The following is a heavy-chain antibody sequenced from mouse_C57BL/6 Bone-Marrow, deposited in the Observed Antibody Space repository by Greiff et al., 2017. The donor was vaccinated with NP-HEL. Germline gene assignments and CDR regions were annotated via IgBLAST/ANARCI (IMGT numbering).Heavy chain of an antibody. Sequence: QVQLQQPGAELVKPGASVKMSCKASGYTFTSYWITWVKQRPGQGLEWIGDIYPGSGSTNYNEKFKSKATLTVDTSSSTAYMQLSSLTSEDSAVYYCARSYYGSSYVWYFDVWGTGTTVTVSS. CDR3: ARSYYGSSYVWYFDV. D-gene: IGHD1-1*01. J-gene: IGHJ1*03. V-gene: IGHV1-55*01. CDR1: GYTFTSYW. CDR2: IYPGSGST.